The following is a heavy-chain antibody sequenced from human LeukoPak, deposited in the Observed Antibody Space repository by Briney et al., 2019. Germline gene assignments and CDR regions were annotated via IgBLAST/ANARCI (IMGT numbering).Heavy chain of an antibody. D-gene: IGHD3-10*01. Sequence: GGSLRLSCAASGFTFSSYSMNWVRQAQGKGLEWDSSISSSSSYIYYADSVKGRFTISRDNAKNSLYLQMNTLRAEDTAVYYCARTMVQGVILWDYWGQGTLVTVSS. CDR2: ISSSSSYI. CDR1: GFTFSSYS. J-gene: IGHJ4*02. V-gene: IGHV3-21*01. CDR3: ARTMVQGVILWDY.